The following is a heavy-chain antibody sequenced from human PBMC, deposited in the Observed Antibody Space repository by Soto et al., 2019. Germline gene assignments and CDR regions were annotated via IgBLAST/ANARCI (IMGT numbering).Heavy chain of an antibody. J-gene: IGHJ6*02. Sequence: QVQLQESGPGLVKPSQTLSLTCTVSDGSISSGGYYWSWIRQHPGKGLEWIGYIYYSGSTYYNPSLKSRVTISVDTSKNQFSLKLSSVTAADTAVYYCARDRSVAGEKDYYYYYGMDVWGQGTTVTVSS. CDR2: IYYSGST. CDR1: DGSISSGGYY. D-gene: IGHD6-19*01. V-gene: IGHV4-31*03. CDR3: ARDRSVAGEKDYYYYYGMDV.